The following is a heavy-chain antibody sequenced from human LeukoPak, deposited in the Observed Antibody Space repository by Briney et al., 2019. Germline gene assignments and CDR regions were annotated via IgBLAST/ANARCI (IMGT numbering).Heavy chain of an antibody. D-gene: IGHD1-14*01. CDR3: ATETIGRHYDY. CDR2: IGPTGTDR. CDR1: GFTFSSCG. Sequence: GGSLRLSCAASGFTFSSCGFNWVRQAPGKGLEWVSSIGPTGTDRYYADSVRGRFTISRDNAKNSMYLQMGSLRDEDTAVYYCATETIGRHYDYWGQGTLLTVSS. V-gene: IGHV3-21*01. J-gene: IGHJ4*02.